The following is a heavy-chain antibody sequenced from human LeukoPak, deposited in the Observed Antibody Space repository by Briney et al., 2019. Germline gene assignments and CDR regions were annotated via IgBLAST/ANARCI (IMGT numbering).Heavy chain of an antibody. Sequence: ASVKVSCKASGYTFTSYGISWVRQAPGQGLEWLGWISAYNGNTNYAQKLQGRVTMTTDTSTSTAYMELRSLRSDDTAVYYSARDVNGPYYYDSRGYVGYWGQGTLATVSS. CDR2: ISAYNGNT. J-gene: IGHJ4*02. CDR3: ARDVNGPYYYDSRGYVGY. V-gene: IGHV1-18*01. D-gene: IGHD3-22*01. CDR1: GYTFTSYG.